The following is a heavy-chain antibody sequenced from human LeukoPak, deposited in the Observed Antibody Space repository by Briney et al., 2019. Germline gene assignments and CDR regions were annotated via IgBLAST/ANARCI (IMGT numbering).Heavy chain of an antibody. D-gene: IGHD3-16*01. Sequence: GESLKISCEGSGYIFTNYWIGWVRQMPGKGLEWMGIIYPGDSDTRYSPSFQGQVTISADKSRSTAYLQWSSLKASDTAIYYCATYFAGAETFDIWGQGTVVTVSS. CDR3: ATYFAGAETFDI. J-gene: IGHJ3*02. V-gene: IGHV5-51*01. CDR1: GYIFTNYW. CDR2: IYPGDSDT.